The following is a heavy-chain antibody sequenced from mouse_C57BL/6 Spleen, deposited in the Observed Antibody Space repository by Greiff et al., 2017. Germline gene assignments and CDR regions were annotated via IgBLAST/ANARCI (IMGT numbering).Heavy chain of an antibody. Sequence: EVQLQQSGPELVKPGASVKISCKASGYTFTDYYMNWVKQSHGKSLEWIGDINPNNGGTSYNQKFKGKATLTVNKSSSTAYMELRSLTAEDSAVYYCARGYDGYWYFDVWGTVTTVTVSS. CDR2: INPNNGGT. D-gene: IGHD2-3*01. CDR3: ARGYDGYWYFDV. CDR1: GYTFTDYY. J-gene: IGHJ1*03. V-gene: IGHV1-26*01.